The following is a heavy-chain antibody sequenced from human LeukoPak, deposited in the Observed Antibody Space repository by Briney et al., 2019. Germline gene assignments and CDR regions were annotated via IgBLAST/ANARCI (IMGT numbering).Heavy chain of an antibody. V-gene: IGHV4-59*12. CDR3: AGANCSGSTCFSES. D-gene: IGHD2-15*01. CDR1: GGSISSYY. J-gene: IGHJ5*02. Sequence: SETLSLTCTVSGGSISSYYWSWIRQPPGKGLEWIGYIYYSGSNTYNPSLKSRVTISVDTSKNQFSLKLSYVAAADTAVYYCAGANCSGSTCFSESWGQGTLVTVSS. CDR2: IYYSGSN.